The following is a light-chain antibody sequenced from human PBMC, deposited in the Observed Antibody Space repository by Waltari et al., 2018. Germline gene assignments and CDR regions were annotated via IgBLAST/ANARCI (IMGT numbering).Light chain of an antibody. CDR1: NIGSQR. J-gene: IGLJ3*02. CDR2: FND. V-gene: IGLV3-21*01. CDR3: HVWESASGSNWV. Sequence: SSVLTQPPSLSVAPGETARITCGGNNIGSQRVHWYQQRPGQAPVLVIYFNDDRPSGVPERFSGSNSGNTATLIISSVEAGDEADYDCHVWESASGSNWVFGGGTRLTVL.